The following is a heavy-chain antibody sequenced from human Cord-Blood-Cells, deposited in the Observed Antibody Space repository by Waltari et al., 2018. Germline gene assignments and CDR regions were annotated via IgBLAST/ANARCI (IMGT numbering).Heavy chain of an antibody. CDR2: IIPIFGTA. CDR3: ARDTAYCGGDCYSAFDI. CDR1: GGTFSSYA. Sequence: QVQLVQSGAEVKKPGSSVKVSCKASGGTFSSYALSWVRQAPGPGLEWMGGIIPIFGTANYAQKFQGRVTITADESTSTAYMELSSLRSEDTAVYYCARDTAYCGGDCYSAFDIWGQGTMVTVSS. V-gene: IGHV1-69*01. J-gene: IGHJ3*02. D-gene: IGHD2-21*02.